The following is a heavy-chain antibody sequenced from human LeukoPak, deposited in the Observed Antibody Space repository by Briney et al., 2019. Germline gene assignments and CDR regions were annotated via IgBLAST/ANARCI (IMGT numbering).Heavy chain of an antibody. D-gene: IGHD2-15*01. CDR3: ARGGRSLLKPYPNDY. CDR2: INQDGSKQ. J-gene: IGHJ4*02. V-gene: IGHV3-7*01. Sequence: GGSLTLSFAAGVFTFSSYCISGVRQAAGKEPDGVANINQDGSKQDYVDSVKGRFTISRDNAKNSLYLQMNSLRAEDTAVYYCARGGRSLLKPYPNDYWGQGTLVTVSS. CDR1: VFTFSSYC.